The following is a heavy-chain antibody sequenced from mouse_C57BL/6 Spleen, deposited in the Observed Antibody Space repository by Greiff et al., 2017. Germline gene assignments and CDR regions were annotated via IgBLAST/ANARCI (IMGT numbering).Heavy chain of an antibody. Sequence: QVQLQQSGAELVRPGASVTLSCKASGYTFTDYEMHWVKQTPVHGLEWIGAIDPETGGTAYNQKFKGKAILTADKSSSTAYMELRSLTSEDSAVYYCTREDLLLRSYAMDYWGQGTSGTVSS. J-gene: IGHJ4*01. CDR1: GYTFTDYE. V-gene: IGHV1-15*01. CDR3: TREDLLLRSYAMDY. CDR2: IDPETGGT. D-gene: IGHD1-1*01.